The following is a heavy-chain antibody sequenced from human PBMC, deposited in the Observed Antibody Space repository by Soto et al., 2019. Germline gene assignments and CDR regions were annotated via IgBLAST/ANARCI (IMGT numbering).Heavy chain of an antibody. D-gene: IGHD2-8*02. J-gene: IGHJ4*02. CDR2: IGGGGSNT. Sequence: GGSLRLSCAASGFTFSSYAMSWVRQAPGKGLEWVSSIGGGGSNTYYADSVKGRFTFSRDNSRNTLYLQMHRLRAEDTAVYYCARITDWWYFDSWGPGTLVTVSS. CDR1: GFTFSSYA. V-gene: IGHV3-23*01. CDR3: ARITDWWYFDS.